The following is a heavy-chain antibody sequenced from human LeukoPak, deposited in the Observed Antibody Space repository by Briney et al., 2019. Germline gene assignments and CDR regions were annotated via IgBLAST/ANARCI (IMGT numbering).Heavy chain of an antibody. V-gene: IGHV3-72*01. CDR3: ARARGGRSDSFDI. J-gene: IGHJ3*02. CDR2: TRSKADRYTT. D-gene: IGHD3-16*01. Sequence: PGGSLRLSCAASGLTFSDHYMDWVRQAPGKGLEWVGRTRSKADRYTTEYAASVKGRFTISRDDSKNSLYLQMNSLKIEETAVYYCARARGGRSDSFDIWGQGTMVTVSP. CDR1: GLTFSDHY.